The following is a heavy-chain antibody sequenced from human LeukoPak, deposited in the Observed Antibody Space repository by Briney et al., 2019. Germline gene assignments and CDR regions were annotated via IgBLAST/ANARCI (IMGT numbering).Heavy chain of an antibody. D-gene: IGHD3-3*01. J-gene: IGHJ3*02. V-gene: IGHV3-7*03. Sequence: GGSQGLSCAASGFTFSSYWMNWVRQAPGKGLEWVASMKYDGSRIYYVDSVKGRFTISRDNAKNSLYLQMNSLRAEDTAVYYCATEHITIGDDAFDIWGQGTMVTVSS. CDR2: MKYDGSRI. CDR3: ATEHITIGDDAFDI. CDR1: GFTFSSYW.